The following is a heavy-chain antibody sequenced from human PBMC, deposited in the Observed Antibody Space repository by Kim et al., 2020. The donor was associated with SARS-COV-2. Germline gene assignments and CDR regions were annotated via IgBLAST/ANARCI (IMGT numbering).Heavy chain of an antibody. Sequence: GGSLRLSCAASGFSFATSAMSWVRQAPGKGLEWVSSISSGGSSAYSADSVKGRFIISRDNSKNTLYLQMTSLRAEDTALYYCAKQTTRGPARYWGQGTLV. CDR3: AKQTTRGPARY. J-gene: IGHJ1*01. CDR2: ISSGGSSA. V-gene: IGHV3-23*01. CDR1: GFSFATSA.